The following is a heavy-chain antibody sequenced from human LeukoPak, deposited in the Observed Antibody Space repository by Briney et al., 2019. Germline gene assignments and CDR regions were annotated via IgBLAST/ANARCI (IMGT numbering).Heavy chain of an antibody. V-gene: IGHV4-38-2*01. Sequence: SETLSLTCAVYGGSFSGYYWGWIRQPPGKGLEWIGSIYHSGSTYYNPSLKSRVTISVDTSKNQFSLKLSSVTAADTAVYYCVVTYYYDSSGYYYGWFDPWGQGTLVTVSS. CDR2: IYHSGST. CDR3: VVTYYYDSSGYYYGWFDP. D-gene: IGHD3-22*01. CDR1: GGSFSGYY. J-gene: IGHJ5*02.